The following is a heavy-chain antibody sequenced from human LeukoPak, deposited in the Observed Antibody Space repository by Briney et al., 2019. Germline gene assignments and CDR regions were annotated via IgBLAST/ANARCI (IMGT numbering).Heavy chain of an antibody. CDR3: ATPTGVRLLDAFDI. J-gene: IGHJ3*02. CDR1: GGSISSGDYY. V-gene: IGHV4-30-4*08. Sequence: SQTLSLTCTVSGGSISSGDYYWSWIRQPPGKGLEWLGYIYYSGSTYYNPSLKSRVTISVDTSKNQFSLKLSSVTAADTAVYYCATPTGVRLLDAFDIWGQGTMVTVSS. D-gene: IGHD4/OR15-4a*01. CDR2: IYYSGST.